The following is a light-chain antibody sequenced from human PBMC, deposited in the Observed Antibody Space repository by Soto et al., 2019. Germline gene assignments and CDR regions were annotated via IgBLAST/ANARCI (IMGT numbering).Light chain of an antibody. V-gene: IGKV1-5*01. J-gene: IGKJ2*01. CDR1: QSIPRW. CDR2: DAS. CDR3: QQYETFPYT. Sequence: DIQMTQSPSTLSTSVGDSVPIPCRASQSIPRWLAWYQQKPGKAPKLLIYDASTLQSGVPSRFSGSGSGTEFTLTISSLQPDDVATFYCQQYETFPYTVGQGTKLQI.